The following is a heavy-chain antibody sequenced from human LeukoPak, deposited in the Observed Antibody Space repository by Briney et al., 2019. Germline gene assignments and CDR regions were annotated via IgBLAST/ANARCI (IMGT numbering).Heavy chain of an antibody. CDR3: AADNSGSPYYFDY. J-gene: IGHJ4*02. Sequence: SVKVSCKASGFTFTSSAVQWVRQARGQRLEWIGWIVVGSGNTNYAQKFQERVTITRDMSTSTAYMELSSLRSGDTAVYYCAADNSGSPYYFDYWGQGTLVTVSS. CDR1: GFTFTSSA. CDR2: IVVGSGNT. V-gene: IGHV1-58*01. D-gene: IGHD3-10*01.